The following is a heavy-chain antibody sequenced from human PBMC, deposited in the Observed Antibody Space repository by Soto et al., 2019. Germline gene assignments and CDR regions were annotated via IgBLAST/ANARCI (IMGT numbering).Heavy chain of an antibody. CDR1: GGSFSGYY. Sequence: QVQLQQWGAGLLKPSETLSLTCAVYGGSFSGYYWSWIRQPPGKGLEWIGEINHSGSTNYNPSLKSRVTISVDTSKNQFSLKLSSVTAADTAVYYCARNAYITIFGVVIGENWFDPWGQGTLVTVSS. J-gene: IGHJ5*02. D-gene: IGHD3-3*01. CDR2: INHSGST. CDR3: ARNAYITIFGVVIGENWFDP. V-gene: IGHV4-34*01.